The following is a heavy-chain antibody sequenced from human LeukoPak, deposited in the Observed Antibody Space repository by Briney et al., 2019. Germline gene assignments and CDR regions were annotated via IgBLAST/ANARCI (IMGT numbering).Heavy chain of an antibody. CDR2: IYYTGTT. D-gene: IGHD5-18*01. CDR1: NGSISSFY. V-gene: IGHV4-59*01. Sequence: SETLSLTCTVSNGSISSFYWTWIRQPPGKGLEWIGYIYYTGTTDYNPSLKSRVTISVDTSKNQFSLKLSSVTAADTAVYYCARGYGRYFDYWGQGTLVTVFS. CDR3: ARGYGRYFDY. J-gene: IGHJ4*02.